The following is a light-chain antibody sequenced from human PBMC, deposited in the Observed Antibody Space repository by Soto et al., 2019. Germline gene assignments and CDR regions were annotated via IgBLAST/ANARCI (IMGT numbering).Light chain of an antibody. CDR2: RNN. V-gene: IGLV1-47*01. CDR3: ASWDDSPSAHVV. J-gene: IGLJ2*01. CDR1: GSNIGANY. Sequence: QSALTQPPSASGTPGQTVTISCSGSGSNIGANYVYWHQQFPGTAPKLLIYRNNQRPSGVPDRFSGSKSGTSASLAISGLRSEDEADYYCASWDDSPSAHVVFGGGTKLTVL.